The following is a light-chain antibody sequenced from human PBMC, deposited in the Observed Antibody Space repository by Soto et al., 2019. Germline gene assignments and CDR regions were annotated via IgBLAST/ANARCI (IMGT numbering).Light chain of an antibody. CDR1: SSNIGSNS. CDR2: SNN. Sequence: QAVVTQPPSASGTPGQRVSISCSGSSSNIGSNSVNWYQQLPGTAPKLLIYSNNQRPSGVPDRISGSKSGTSASLAISGLQSEDEADYYCAAWDDSLNGPVFGTGTKVTVL. J-gene: IGLJ1*01. CDR3: AAWDDSLNGPV. V-gene: IGLV1-44*01.